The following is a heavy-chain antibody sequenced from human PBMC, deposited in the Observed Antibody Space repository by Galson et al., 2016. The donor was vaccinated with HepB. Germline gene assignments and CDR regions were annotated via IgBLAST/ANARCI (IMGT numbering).Heavy chain of an antibody. CDR3: AKDGRIYCSSASCHDHFHY. CDR2: ISGSGGST. D-gene: IGHD2-2*01. V-gene: IGHV3-23*01. J-gene: IGHJ4*02. Sequence: SLRLSCAASGFTFSSYGMHWVRQAPGKGLEWVSTISGSGGSTYYADSVKGRFTISRDDSKNTLYLQMNSLRAEDTAVYYCAKDGRIYCSSASCHDHFHYWGQGTLVTVSS. CDR1: GFTFSSYG.